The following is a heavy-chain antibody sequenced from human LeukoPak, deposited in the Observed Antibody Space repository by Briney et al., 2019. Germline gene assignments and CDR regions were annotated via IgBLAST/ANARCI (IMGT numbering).Heavy chain of an antibody. CDR3: ARESDQYYFDY. D-gene: IGHD2-21*01. Sequence: SGPTLVKPTQTLTLTCTFSGFSLSTSGVGVGWIRQPPGKALEWLARIDWDDDKYYSTSLKTRLTISKDTSKNQVVLTMTNMDPVDTAPYYCARESDQYYFDYWGQGTLVTVSS. V-gene: IGHV2-70*11. CDR1: GFSLSTSGVG. J-gene: IGHJ4*02. CDR2: IDWDDDK.